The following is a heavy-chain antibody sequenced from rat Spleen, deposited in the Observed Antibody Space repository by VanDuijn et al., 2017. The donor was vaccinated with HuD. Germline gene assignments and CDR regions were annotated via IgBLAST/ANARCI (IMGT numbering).Heavy chain of an antibody. CDR2: INWGGSST. Sequence: EVQLVESGGGLVQSGRSLKLSCVASGFTFDNYWMSWIRQAPKNGLEWVASINWGGSSTYYPDNVKGRFTISRDNAKSSLYLQMDSLRSGDTATYYCASLMYTPDYLGVMDAWGQGASVTVSS. D-gene: IGHD1-6*01. CDR1: GFTFDNYW. V-gene: IGHV5-31*01. J-gene: IGHJ4*01. CDR3: ASLMYTPDYLGVMDA.